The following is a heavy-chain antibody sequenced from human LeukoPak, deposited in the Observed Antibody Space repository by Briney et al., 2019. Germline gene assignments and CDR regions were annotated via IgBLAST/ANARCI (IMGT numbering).Heavy chain of an antibody. CDR2: ISYDGSNK. D-gene: IGHD2-2*01. CDR1: GFTFSSYG. J-gene: IGHJ5*02. Sequence: SGGSLRLSCAASGFTFSSYGMHWVRQAPGKGLEWVAVISYDGSNKYYADSVKGRFTISRDNSKNTLYLQMNSLRAEDTAVYYCAKDHPIVVVPAASWFDPWGQGTLVTVSS. V-gene: IGHV3-30*18. CDR3: AKDHPIVVVPAASWFDP.